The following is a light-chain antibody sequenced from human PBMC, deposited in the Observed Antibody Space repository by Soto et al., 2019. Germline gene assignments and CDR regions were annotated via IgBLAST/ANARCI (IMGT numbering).Light chain of an antibody. V-gene: IGLV1-44*01. Sequence: QSVLTQPPSASGTPGQRVTISCSGSSSNIGSHTVNWYRQRPGTAPKLLICRDNQRPSGVPDRFSGSKYGTSASLAISGLLSEDEADYYCAAWDDSLIGYVFGTGTKVTVL. J-gene: IGLJ1*01. CDR2: RDN. CDR3: AAWDDSLIGYV. CDR1: SSNIGSHT.